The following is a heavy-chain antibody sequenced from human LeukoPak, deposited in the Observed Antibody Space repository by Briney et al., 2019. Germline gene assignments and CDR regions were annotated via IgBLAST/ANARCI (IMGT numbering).Heavy chain of an antibody. Sequence: SQTLSLTCIVSGGSISRGSYYWNWIRQPAGKGLEWMGRIYNSGSTNYNPSLKSRVTISTDMSKNQLSLQLSSVTAADTAVYYCARQTFGDLYFDSWGQGTLVIVSS. CDR3: ARQTFGDLYFDS. J-gene: IGHJ4*02. CDR2: IYNSGST. CDR1: GGSISRGSYY. D-gene: IGHD3-10*01. V-gene: IGHV4-61*02.